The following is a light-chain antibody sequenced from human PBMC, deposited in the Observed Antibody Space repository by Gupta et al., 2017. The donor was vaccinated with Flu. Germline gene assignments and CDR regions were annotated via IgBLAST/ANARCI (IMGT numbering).Light chain of an antibody. Sequence: EIVMTQSPATLSVSPGERATLSCRASQSVSSNLAWYQQRPGQAPRLLIYGASTRATAIPATFSGSGSGTEFTLTISSLQSEDFAVYYCQQYNNWPLTFGGGTKVEIK. CDR1: QSVSSN. CDR3: QQYNNWPLT. J-gene: IGKJ4*01. CDR2: GAS. V-gene: IGKV3-15*01.